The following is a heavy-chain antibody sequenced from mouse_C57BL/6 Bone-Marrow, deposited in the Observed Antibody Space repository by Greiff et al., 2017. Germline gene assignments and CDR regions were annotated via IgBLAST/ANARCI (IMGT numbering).Heavy chain of an antibody. CDR1: GYTFTSHW. D-gene: IGHD2-1*01. CDR3: AREEDIYYGIPYAMDY. Sequence: VQLQESGPELVRPGASVKISCKAPGYTFTSHWMQWVRQRPGPGLEWIGEIFPGSGSTYYNEKFKGKATLTVDTSSSTAYMQLSSLTSEDSAVYFCAREEDIYYGIPYAMDYWGQGTSVTVSS. V-gene: IGHV1-56*01. J-gene: IGHJ4*01. CDR2: IFPGSGST.